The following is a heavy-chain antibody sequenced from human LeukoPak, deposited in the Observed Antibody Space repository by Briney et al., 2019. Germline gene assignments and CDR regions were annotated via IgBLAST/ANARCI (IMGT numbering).Heavy chain of an antibody. Sequence: GGSLRLSCAASGFTFSSYAMHWVRQAPGKGLEWVAVISYDGSNKYYADSVKGRFTISRDNSKNTLYLQMNSLRAEDTAVYYCARNGVVVAAIGDHWGQGTLVTVSS. CDR1: GFTFSSYA. V-gene: IGHV3-30*04. CDR2: ISYDGSNK. J-gene: IGHJ4*02. CDR3: ARNGVVVAAIGDH. D-gene: IGHD2-15*01.